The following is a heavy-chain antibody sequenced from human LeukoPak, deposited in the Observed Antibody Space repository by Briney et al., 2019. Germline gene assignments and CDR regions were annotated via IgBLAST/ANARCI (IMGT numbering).Heavy chain of an antibody. J-gene: IGHJ6*02. D-gene: IGHD3-3*01. CDR2: ISAYNGNT. V-gene: IGHV1-18*01. CDR1: GYTFTSYG. Sequence: ASVKVSCKASGYTFTSYGISWVRQAPGQGLEWMGWISAYNGNTNYAQKLQGRVTMTTDTSTSTAYMELRSLRSDDTAVYYCARVPEDRFWSGYYGSHTYYGMDVWGQGTTVTVSS. CDR3: ARVPEDRFWSGYYGSHTYYGMDV.